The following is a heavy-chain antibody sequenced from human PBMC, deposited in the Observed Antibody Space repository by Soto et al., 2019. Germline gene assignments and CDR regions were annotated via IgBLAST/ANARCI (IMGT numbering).Heavy chain of an antibody. V-gene: IGHV5-51*01. CDR2: IYPGDSDT. CDR1: GYSFTSYW. J-gene: IGHJ5*02. D-gene: IGHD6-19*01. CDR3: ARRQWAATNWFDP. Sequence: GESLKISCKGSGYSFTSYWIGWVRQVPGKGLEWMGIIYPGDSDTRYSPSFQGQVTISADKSISTAYLQWSSLKASDTAMYYCARRQWAATNWFDPWGQGTLVTVSS.